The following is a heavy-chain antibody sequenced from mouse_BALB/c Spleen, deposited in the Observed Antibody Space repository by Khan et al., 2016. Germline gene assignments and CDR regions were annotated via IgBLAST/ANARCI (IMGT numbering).Heavy chain of an antibody. CDR1: GFNIKDTY. J-gene: IGHJ3*01. CDR2: IDPANDHT. D-gene: IGHD2-4*01. CDR3: ARSYYDSWFVY. Sequence: VQLQQSGAELVKPGASVKLSCTASGFNIKDTYMHWMIQRPEQGLEWIGRIDPANDHTKYDPKFQGKATITADTSSNTAYLQHHSLTSEDTVVSYCARSYYDSWFVYWGQGTLVTVSA. V-gene: IGHV14-3*02.